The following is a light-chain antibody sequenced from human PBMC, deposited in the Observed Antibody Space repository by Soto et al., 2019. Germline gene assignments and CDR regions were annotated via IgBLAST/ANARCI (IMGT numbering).Light chain of an antibody. CDR1: SSDVGSYNL. V-gene: IGLV2-23*01. CDR2: EGS. J-gene: IGLJ3*02. CDR3: CSYAGSRV. Sequence: QSALTQPASVSGSPGQSITISCTGTSSDVGSYNLVSGYQQHPGKAPKLMIYEGSKRPSGVSNRFSGSKSGNTASLTISGLQAEDEADYYCCSYAGSRVFGGGIKLTVL.